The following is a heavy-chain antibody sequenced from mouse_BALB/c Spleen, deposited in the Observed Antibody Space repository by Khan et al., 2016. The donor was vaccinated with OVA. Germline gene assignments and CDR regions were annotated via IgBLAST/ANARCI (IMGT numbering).Heavy chain of an antibody. J-gene: IGHJ3*01. CDR2: INPSNNYT. CDR1: GYTFTSYT. Sequence: VQLQESGAELARPGASVKMSCKASGYTFTSYTMHWVRQRPGQTLEWIGHINPSNNYTIYNQNFKDKATLIVDKSSSTAYMQLNSLTSEDSAVYYCVREGAYYRSDGWFAYWGQGTLVTVSA. V-gene: IGHV1-4*01. D-gene: IGHD2-14*01. CDR3: VREGAYYRSDGWFAY.